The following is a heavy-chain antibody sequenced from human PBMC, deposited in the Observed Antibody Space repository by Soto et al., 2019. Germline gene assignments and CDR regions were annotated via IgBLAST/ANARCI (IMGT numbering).Heavy chain of an antibody. V-gene: IGHV4-4*07. CDR1: GDSITGHY. CDR3: VRSGYSSGWYTAFDS. D-gene: IGHD6-19*01. Sequence: LTCTVSGDSITGHYWSWIRQPAGKGLEWIGRIYASGSTISNRSLRSRVALSVDTSKNQFSLNLNSVTAADTAMYYCVRSGYSSGWYTAFDSWSQGTLVTVSS. CDR2: IYASGST. J-gene: IGHJ4*02.